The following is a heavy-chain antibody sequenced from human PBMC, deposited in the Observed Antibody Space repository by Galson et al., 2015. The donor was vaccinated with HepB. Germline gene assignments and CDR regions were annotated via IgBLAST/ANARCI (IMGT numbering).Heavy chain of an antibody. CDR1: GFTFSSYA. V-gene: IGHV3-30-3*01. CDR2: ISYDGSNK. D-gene: IGHD3-22*01. J-gene: IGHJ6*02. Sequence: SLRLSCAASGFTFSSYAMHWVRQAPGKGLEWVAVISYDGSNKYYADSVKGRFTISRDNSKNTLYLQMNSLRAEDTAVYYCARDRVSSGYYSSPVLYGMDVWGQGTAVTVSS. CDR3: ARDRVSSGYYSSPVLYGMDV.